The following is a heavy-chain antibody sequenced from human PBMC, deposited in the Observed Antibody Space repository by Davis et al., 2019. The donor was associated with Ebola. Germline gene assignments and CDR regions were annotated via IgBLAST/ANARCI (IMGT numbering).Heavy chain of an antibody. CDR2: ISGSGGST. V-gene: IGHV3-23*01. CDR3: ANQWELLDYYFDY. Sequence: PGGSLRPSCAASGFTFSSYAMSWVRQAPGKGLEWVSAISGSGGSTYYADSVKGRFTISRGNSKNTLYLQMNSLRAEDTAVYYCANQWELLDYYFDYWGQGTLVTVSS. D-gene: IGHD1-26*01. CDR1: GFTFSSYA. J-gene: IGHJ4*02.